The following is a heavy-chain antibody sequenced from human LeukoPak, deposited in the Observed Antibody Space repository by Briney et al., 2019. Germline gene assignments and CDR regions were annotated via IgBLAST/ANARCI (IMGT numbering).Heavy chain of an antibody. V-gene: IGHV4-38-2*02. J-gene: IGHJ4*02. CDR2: IYTSGST. D-gene: IGHD6-13*01. CDR3: ARDGIAAAGYFDY. CDR1: GYSVSSGYY. Sequence: SETLSLTCTVSGYSVSSGYYWGWIRQPPGKGLEWIGRIYTSGSTNYNPSLKSRVTISVDTSKNQFSLKLSSVTAADTAVYYCARDGIAAAGYFDYWGQGTLVTVSS.